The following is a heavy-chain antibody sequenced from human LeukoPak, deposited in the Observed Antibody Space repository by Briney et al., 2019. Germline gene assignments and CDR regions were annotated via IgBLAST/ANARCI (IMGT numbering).Heavy chain of an antibody. Sequence: ASVKVSCKASGYTFTGYYMHWVRQAPGQGLEWMGWINPNSGGTNYAQKFQGRVTMTRDTSISTAYTELSRLRSDDTAVYYCARRFSGSGSPITYWGQGTLVTVSS. V-gene: IGHV1-2*02. J-gene: IGHJ4*02. CDR2: INPNSGGT. D-gene: IGHD3-10*01. CDR1: GYTFTGYY. CDR3: ARRFSGSGSPITY.